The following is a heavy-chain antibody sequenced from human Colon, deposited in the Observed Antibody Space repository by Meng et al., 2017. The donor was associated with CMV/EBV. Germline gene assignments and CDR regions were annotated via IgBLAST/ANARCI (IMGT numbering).Heavy chain of an antibody. V-gene: IGHV1-2*02. CDR3: ARGPTPDPYNRYEGWFDP. J-gene: IGHJ5*02. Sequence: ASVKVSCKTSGYTFTDYYMHWVRQAPGQGLEWMGWINPDSGATNYAQKFQNRVTMTRDTSVSAAYMEVTSLTFDDTAVYFCARGPTPDPYNRYEGWFDPWGQGTQVTVSS. D-gene: IGHD1-20*01. CDR2: INPDSGAT. CDR1: GYTFTDYY.